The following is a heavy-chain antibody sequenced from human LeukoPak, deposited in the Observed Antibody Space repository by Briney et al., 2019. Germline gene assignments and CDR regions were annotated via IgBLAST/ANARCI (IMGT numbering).Heavy chain of an antibody. V-gene: IGHV3-66*02. CDR1: GFTVSSNY. CDR3: ARDLDYYDSSGYYGDY. D-gene: IGHD3-22*01. J-gene: IGHJ4*02. Sequence: GGSLRLSCAASGFTVSSNYMSWVRQAPGKGLEWVSVTYSGGSTYYADSVKGRFTISRDNSKNTLYLQMNSLRAEDTAVYYCARDLDYYDSSGYYGDYWGQGTLVTVSS. CDR2: TYSGGST.